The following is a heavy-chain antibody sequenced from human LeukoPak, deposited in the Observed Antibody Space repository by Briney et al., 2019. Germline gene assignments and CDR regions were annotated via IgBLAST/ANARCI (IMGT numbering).Heavy chain of an antibody. D-gene: IGHD2-2*01. CDR3: ARDTRGESDY. V-gene: IGHV3-7*01. CDR1: GFTFSSYA. Sequence: QPGGSLRLSCAASGFTFSSYAMSWVRQAPGKGLEWVANIKQDGSEKYYVDSVKGRFSISRDNAKKSLYLQMDSLRAEDTAVYYCARDTRGESDYWGQGTLVTVSS. J-gene: IGHJ4*02. CDR2: IKQDGSEK.